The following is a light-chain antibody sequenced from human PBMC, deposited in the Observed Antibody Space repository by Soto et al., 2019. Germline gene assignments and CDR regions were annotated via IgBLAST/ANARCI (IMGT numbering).Light chain of an antibody. J-gene: IGKJ4*01. CDR3: KQRYITLN. CDR2: AAS. CDR1: QSIRSY. Sequence: DIQMTQSPSSLSASVGDRVTITCRASQSIRSYLNWYQQKPGKAPKLLIYAASSLQNGVPSRLSGRGSGKDVTRPISSLQPEDFANYFCKQRYITLNFGGGTKVEIK. V-gene: IGKV1-39*01.